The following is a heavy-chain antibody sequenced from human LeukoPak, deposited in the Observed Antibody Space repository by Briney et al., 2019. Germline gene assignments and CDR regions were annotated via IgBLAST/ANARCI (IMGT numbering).Heavy chain of an antibody. CDR1: GYTFTSYY. D-gene: IGHD1-26*01. CDR2: INPSGGST. J-gene: IGHJ4*02. V-gene: IGHV1-46*03. CDR3: TRSGIVGAPGDFDY. Sequence: ASVKVSCKASGYTFTSYYMDWVRQAPGQGLDWMGIINPSGGSTSYARKFQGRVTMTRDTSTSTVYMEMSSLRSEDTAVYYCTRSGIVGAPGDFDYWGQGTLVTVST.